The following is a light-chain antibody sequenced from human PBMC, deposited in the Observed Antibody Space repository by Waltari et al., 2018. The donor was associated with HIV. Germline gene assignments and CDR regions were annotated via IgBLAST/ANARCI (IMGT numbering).Light chain of an antibody. V-gene: IGLV1-36*01. CDR2: YDD. CDR1: SSNVGING. Sequence: QSVLTQPPSVSEAPRQRVTISCSGSSSNVGINGVNWYQQFPGQAPKLLIYYDDLPPSGVSDRFSGSKSGTSASLAISGLQSEDEADYYCVAWDDGLNGWVFGGGTKLTVL. CDR3: VAWDDGLNGWV. J-gene: IGLJ3*02.